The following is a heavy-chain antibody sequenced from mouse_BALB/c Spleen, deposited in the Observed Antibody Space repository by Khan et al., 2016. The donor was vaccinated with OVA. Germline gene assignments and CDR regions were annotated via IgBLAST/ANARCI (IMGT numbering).Heavy chain of an antibody. CDR2: INPRSGYT. CDR1: GYNFTSYT. V-gene: IGHV1-4*01. Sequence: QVTLKESGAELARPGASVKMSCKASGYNFTSYTMHWVKQRPGQGLEWIGYINPRSGYTKYNQKFKDKATLTADKSSSTAYMQLSSLTSEDSAVYYCASTHERWGQGTIVTVSS. J-gene: IGHJ2*01. CDR3: ASTHER.